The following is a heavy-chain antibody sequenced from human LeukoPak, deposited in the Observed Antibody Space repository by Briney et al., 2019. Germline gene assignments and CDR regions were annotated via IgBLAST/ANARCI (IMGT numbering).Heavy chain of an antibody. CDR1: GFTFSSNT. D-gene: IGHD1-1*01. J-gene: IGHJ4*02. CDR3: AKGDRNWNPLRTYFDS. V-gene: IGHV3-30*04. CDR2: ISYDGHNK. Sequence: PGGSLRLSCVASGFTFSSNTMNWVRQAPGKGLEWVAVISYDGHNKYYAESVKGRFTISRDNFRDTLYLQMNNLNTEDTAMYYCAKGDRNWNPLRTYFDSCGQGTLLIVSS.